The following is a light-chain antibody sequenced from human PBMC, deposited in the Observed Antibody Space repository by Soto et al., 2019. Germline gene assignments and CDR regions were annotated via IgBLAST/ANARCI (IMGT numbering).Light chain of an antibody. Sequence: SYELTQPPSVSVAPGETARITCGGRNIESTSVHWYQQKPGLAPVLVVYDDTDRPSGIPERFSGSNSGNTATLTISRVEAGDEADYYCQVWDNTGDNPGYVFATGTKVTVL. CDR1: NIESTS. J-gene: IGLJ1*01. V-gene: IGLV3-21*02. CDR2: DDT. CDR3: QVWDNTGDNPGYV.